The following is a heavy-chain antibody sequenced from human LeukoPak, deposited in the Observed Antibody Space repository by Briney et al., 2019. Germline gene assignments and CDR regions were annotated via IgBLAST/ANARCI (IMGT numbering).Heavy chain of an antibody. CDR3: AKCRGDGYKWGYFQE. CDR2: ISSNGGST. CDR1: GFTFSSYA. Sequence: GSLRLSCAASGFTFSSYAMSWVRQAPGKGLEWVSGISSNGGSTYYADSVKGRFTISRDNSKNTLCLQINSLRAEDTAVYYCAKCRGDGYKWGYFQEWGQGTLVTVSS. D-gene: IGHD5-24*01. V-gene: IGHV3-23*01. J-gene: IGHJ1*01.